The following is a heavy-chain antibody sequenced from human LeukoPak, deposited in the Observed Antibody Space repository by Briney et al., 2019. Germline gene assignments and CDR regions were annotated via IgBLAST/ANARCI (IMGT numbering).Heavy chain of an antibody. D-gene: IGHD2-2*01. Sequence: GGSLRLSCAASGFTFRSYAMRWDRQAPGKGREWVSAISGSGGSTNYADSVKGRFTISRDNSKNTLYLQMNSLRAEDTAVYYCAGGVVPAAMAVYWGQGTLVTVSS. CDR2: ISGSGGST. CDR3: AGGVVPAAMAVY. V-gene: IGHV3-23*01. J-gene: IGHJ4*02. CDR1: GFTFRSYA.